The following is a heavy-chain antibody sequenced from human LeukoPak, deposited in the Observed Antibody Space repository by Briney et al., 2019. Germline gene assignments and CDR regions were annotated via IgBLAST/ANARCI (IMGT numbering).Heavy chain of an antibody. D-gene: IGHD6-13*01. CDR1: GYTFTGYY. V-gene: IGHV1-2*02. Sequence: ASVKVSCKASGYTFTGYYMHWMRQAPGQGLEWMGWINPNSGGTNYAQKFQGRVTMTRDTSISTAYMELSRLRSDDTAVYYCARARRGIAAAGTPRGRYFDYWGQGTLVTVSS. CDR2: INPNSGGT. CDR3: ARARRGIAAAGTPRGRYFDY. J-gene: IGHJ4*02.